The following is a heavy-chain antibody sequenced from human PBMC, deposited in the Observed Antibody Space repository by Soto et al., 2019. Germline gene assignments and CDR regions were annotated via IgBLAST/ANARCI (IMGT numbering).Heavy chain of an antibody. CDR1: GGTISGYY. CDR3: ARGQRFSDWFDP. D-gene: IGHD3-3*01. V-gene: IGHV4-4*07. J-gene: IGHJ5*02. CDR2: IYSSGNT. Sequence: SETLSLTCSVSGGTISGYYWTWIRQPAGKGLEWIGRIYSSGNTKYNPSLQSRVTMSLDTSNNQFSLRLTSVTAADTAVYHCARGQRFSDWFDPWGQGTLVTVSS.